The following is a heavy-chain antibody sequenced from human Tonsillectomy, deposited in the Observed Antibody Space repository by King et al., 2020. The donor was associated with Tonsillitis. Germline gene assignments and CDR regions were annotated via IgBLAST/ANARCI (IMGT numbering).Heavy chain of an antibody. CDR2: IYTSGST. Sequence: VQLQESGPGLVKPSETLSLTCSVSGGSISSYYWSWIRQPAGKGLEWIGRIYTSGSTNYNPSLKSRVTMSVDTSKNPFSLKLSSVTAADTAVYYCARDGGGDYDSSGYYLLSLDYWGQGTLVTVSS. CDR1: GGSISSYY. D-gene: IGHD3-22*01. J-gene: IGHJ4*02. V-gene: IGHV4-4*07. CDR3: ARDGGGDYDSSGYYLLSLDY.